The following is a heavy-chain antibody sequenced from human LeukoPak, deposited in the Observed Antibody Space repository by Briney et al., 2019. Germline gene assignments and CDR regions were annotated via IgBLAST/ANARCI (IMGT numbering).Heavy chain of an antibody. CDR3: ARGRYCSSTICYPRNAFDM. V-gene: IGHV3-48*03. J-gene: IGHJ3*02. CDR1: GFTFSSHE. CDR2: ISNGATTI. D-gene: IGHD2-2*01. Sequence: PGGSLRLSCAATGFTFSSHEMNWVRQAPGKGLEWISHISNGATTIYYADPVKGRFTISRDNAKNSLYLQMNSLRAEDTAVYYCARGRYCSSTICYPRNAFDMWGLGTVVTVSS.